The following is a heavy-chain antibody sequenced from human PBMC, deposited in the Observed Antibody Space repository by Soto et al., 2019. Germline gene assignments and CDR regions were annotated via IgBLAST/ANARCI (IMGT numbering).Heavy chain of an antibody. D-gene: IGHD2-8*01. CDR2: IYYTGST. Sequence: QVHLQESGPGLVKPSETLSLTCTVSGGSINNHYWSWIRQAPGKGLEWIGYIYYTGSTNYNPSLKSRVTMSVDTSKNQFSLNLTPLTAADTAIYYCARANWYSEYWGQGTLVTVSS. V-gene: IGHV4-59*11. CDR3: ARANWYSEY. J-gene: IGHJ4*02. CDR1: GGSINNHY.